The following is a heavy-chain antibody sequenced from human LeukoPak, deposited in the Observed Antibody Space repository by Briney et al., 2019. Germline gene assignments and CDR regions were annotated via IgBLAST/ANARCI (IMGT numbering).Heavy chain of an antibody. CDR3: ARMGGYSGYATH. Sequence: PSETLSLACAVYGGSFSGYYWSWIRQPPGKGLEWIGEINHSGSTNYNPSLKSRVTISVDTSKNQFSLKLSSVTAADTAVYYCARMGGYSGYATHWGQGTLVTVSS. CDR1: GGSFSGYY. CDR2: INHSGST. V-gene: IGHV4-34*01. J-gene: IGHJ4*02. D-gene: IGHD5-12*01.